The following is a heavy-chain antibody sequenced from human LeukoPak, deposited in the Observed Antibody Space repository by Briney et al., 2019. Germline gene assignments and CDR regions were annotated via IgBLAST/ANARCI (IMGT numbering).Heavy chain of an antibody. CDR1: GFTFTSYA. CDR2: ISGSGDST. Sequence: GGSLRLSCAASGFTFTSYAMSWVRQAPGKGLEWVSVISGSGDSTYYADSMKGRFTISRDNSKSTLYLQMNSLRAEDTAVYYCAKSPYSGTSPYYYYFYMGVWGKGTTVTVSS. J-gene: IGHJ6*03. D-gene: IGHD2-2*01. CDR3: AKSPYSGTSPYYYYFYMGV. V-gene: IGHV3-23*01.